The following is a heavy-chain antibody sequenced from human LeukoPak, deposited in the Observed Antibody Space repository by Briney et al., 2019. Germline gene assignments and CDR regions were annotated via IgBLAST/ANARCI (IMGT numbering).Heavy chain of an antibody. CDR2: ITGSGGST. V-gene: IGHV3-23*01. CDR1: GFTFSNAW. J-gene: IGHJ4*02. CDR3: ARDSGYSYADDY. D-gene: IGHD5-18*01. Sequence: GGSLRLSCAASGFTFSNAWMSWVRQAPGKGLEWVSSITGSGGSTYYADSVKGRFTISRDNSKNTLYLQMSSLRAEDTAVYYCARDSGYSYADDYWGQGTLVTVSS.